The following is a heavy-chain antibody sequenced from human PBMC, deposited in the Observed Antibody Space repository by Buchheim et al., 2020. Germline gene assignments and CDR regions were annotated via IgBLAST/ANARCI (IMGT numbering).Heavy chain of an antibody. D-gene: IGHD3-10*01. CDR1: GGSFSGYY. CDR2: INHSGST. Sequence: QVQLQQWGARLLKPSETLSLTCAVYGGSFSGYYWSWIRQPPGKGLEWIGEINHSGSTNYNPSLKSRVTISVDTSKNQFSLKLSSVTAADTAVYYCARSQELYYYGSGSFQTFDYWGQGTL. CDR3: ARSQELYYYGSGSFQTFDY. V-gene: IGHV4-34*01. J-gene: IGHJ4*02.